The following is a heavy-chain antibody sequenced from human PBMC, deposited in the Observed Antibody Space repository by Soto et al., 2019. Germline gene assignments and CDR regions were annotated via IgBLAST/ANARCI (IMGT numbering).Heavy chain of an antibody. D-gene: IGHD3-16*02. J-gene: IGHJ6*03. CDR1: GGSFSGYY. CDR3: ARGRDRLHLGELSFYPSDLYPRGSKSYYYYMDV. Sequence: SETLSLTCAVYGGSFSGYYWSWIRQPPGKGLEWIGEINHSGSTNYNPSLKSRVTISVDTSKNQFSLKLSSVTAADTAVYYCARGRDRLHLGELSFYPSDLYPRGSKSYYYYMDVWGKGTTVTVSS. V-gene: IGHV4-34*01. CDR2: INHSGST.